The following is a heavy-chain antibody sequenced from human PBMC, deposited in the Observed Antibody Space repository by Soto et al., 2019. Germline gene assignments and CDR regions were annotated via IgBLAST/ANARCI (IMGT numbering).Heavy chain of an antibody. V-gene: IGHV1-18*01. CDR1: GYTFTSYG. CDR2: ISAYNGNT. J-gene: IGHJ4*02. Sequence: QVQLVQSGAEVKKPGASVKVSCKASGYTFTSYGISWVRQAPGQGLEWMGWISAYNGNTNYAQKLQGRVTMTTDTSTSTAYMERRSLRSDDTAGYYCARDHARFSVGATNMGNYWGQGTLVTVSS. CDR3: ARDHARFSVGATNMGNY. D-gene: IGHD1-26*01.